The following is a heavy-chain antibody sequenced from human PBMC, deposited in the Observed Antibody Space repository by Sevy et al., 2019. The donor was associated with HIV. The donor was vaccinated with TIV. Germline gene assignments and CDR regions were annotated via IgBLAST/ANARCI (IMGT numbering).Heavy chain of an antibody. CDR2: INHSGST. CDR1: GGSFSGYY. V-gene: IGHV4-34*01. D-gene: IGHD5-18*01. J-gene: IGHJ6*02. CDR3: ARGMRDTAMSRLTYGMDV. Sequence: SETLSLTCAVYGGSFSGYYWSWIRQPPGKGLEWIGEINHSGSTNYNPSLKSRVTISVDTSKNQFSLKLSSVTAADTAVYYCARGMRDTAMSRLTYGMDVWGQGTTVTVSS.